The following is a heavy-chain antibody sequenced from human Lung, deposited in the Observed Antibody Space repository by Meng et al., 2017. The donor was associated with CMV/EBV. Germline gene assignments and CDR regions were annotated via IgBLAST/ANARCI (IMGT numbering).Heavy chain of an antibody. CDR1: GFTFDDYA. CDR3: AKDVHCSSFPLRFPDSYYYYYGMDV. J-gene: IGHJ6*02. D-gene: IGHD3-16*01. CDR2: ISWNSGSI. V-gene: IGHV3-9*01. Sequence: SLKISCAASGFTFDDYAMHWVRQAPGKGLEWVSGISWNSGSIGYADSVKGRFTISRDNARNSLYLQMNSLRAEDTALYCCAKDVHCSSFPLRFPDSYYYYYGMDVWGQGTTVTVSS.